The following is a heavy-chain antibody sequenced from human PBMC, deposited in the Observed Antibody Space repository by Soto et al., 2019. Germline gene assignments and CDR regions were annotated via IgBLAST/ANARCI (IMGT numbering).Heavy chain of an antibody. V-gene: IGHV1-46*01. D-gene: IGHD1-26*01. CDR1: GYTFSNYF. Sequence: QVQLVQSGAEVKKPGASVKVSCKAYGYTFSNYFMHWVRQATGQGLEWMGMINPSGDSTNYAQKLQGRVTMNRDTSTSTVYMELSSLTSEDTAVYYCARLLSGYFDHWGQGTLVTVSS. CDR3: ARLLSGYFDH. CDR2: INPSGDST. J-gene: IGHJ4*02.